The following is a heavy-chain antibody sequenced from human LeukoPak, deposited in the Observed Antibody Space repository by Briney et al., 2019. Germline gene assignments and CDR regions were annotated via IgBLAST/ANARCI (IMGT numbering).Heavy chain of an antibody. CDR1: GDSISTSNSY. D-gene: IGHD6-19*01. V-gene: IGHV4-39*07. CDR2: IHTSGST. J-gene: IGHJ1*01. Sequence: SETLSLTCTVSGDSISTSNSYWGWIRQPPGKGLEWIGRIHTSGSTNYNPSLKSRVTMSVDTSKNQFSLKLSSVTAADTAVYYCARDSSGWSPYLVGYFQHWGQGTLVTVSS. CDR3: ARDSSGWSPYLVGYFQH.